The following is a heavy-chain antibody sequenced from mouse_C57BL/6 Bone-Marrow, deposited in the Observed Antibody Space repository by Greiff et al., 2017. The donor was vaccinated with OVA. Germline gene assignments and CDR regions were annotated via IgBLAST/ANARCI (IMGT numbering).Heavy chain of an antibody. J-gene: IGHJ2*01. CDR2: INPSNGGT. CDR3: ARNPYDYDEGAYYFDY. D-gene: IGHD2-4*01. CDR1: GYTFTSYW. V-gene: IGHV1-53*01. Sequence: QVQLQQPGTELVKPGASVKLSCKASGYTFTSYWMHWVKQRPGQGLEWIGNINPSNGGTNYNEKFKSKATLTVDKSSSTAYMQLSSLTSEDSAVYYCARNPYDYDEGAYYFDYWGQGTTLTVSS.